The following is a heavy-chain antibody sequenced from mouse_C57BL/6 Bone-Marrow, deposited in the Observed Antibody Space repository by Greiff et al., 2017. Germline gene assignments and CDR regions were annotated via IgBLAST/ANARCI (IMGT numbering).Heavy chain of an antibody. CDR2: IDPSDSYT. CDR3: ARWDMVNY. CDR1: GYTFTSYW. J-gene: IGHJ2*01. D-gene: IGHD2-13*01. V-gene: IGHV1-69*01. Sequence: QVQLQQPGVELVMPGASVKLSCKASGYTFTSYWMHWVKQRPGQGLEWIGEIDPSDSYTNYNQKFKGKSTLTVDKSSSTAYMQLSSLTSEDSAVYYCARWDMVNYWGQGTTLTVSS.